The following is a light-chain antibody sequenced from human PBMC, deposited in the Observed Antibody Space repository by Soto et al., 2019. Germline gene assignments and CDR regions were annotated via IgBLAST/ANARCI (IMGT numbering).Light chain of an antibody. CDR1: QTIDRY. J-gene: IGKJ2*01. CDR3: QQSFSAPYT. CDR2: AAS. Sequence: DIQMTQSPSSLSASVGDRVTITCRASQTIDRYLNWYQQKPGRPPKLLIDAASRLQSGVSSRFSGSGSGPDFTLTIINLQPEDFAAYYCQQSFSAPYTFGQGTRLEIK. V-gene: IGKV1-39*01.